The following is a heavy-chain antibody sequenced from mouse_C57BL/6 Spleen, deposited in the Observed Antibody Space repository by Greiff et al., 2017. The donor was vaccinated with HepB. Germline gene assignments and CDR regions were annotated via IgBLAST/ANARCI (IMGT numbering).Heavy chain of an antibody. CDR1: GFNIKDDY. CDR2: IDPENGDT. D-gene: IGHD6-5*01. Sequence: VQLQQSGAELVRPGASVKLSCTASGFNIKDDYMHWVKQRPEQGLEWIGWIDPENGDTEYASKFQGKATITADTSSNTAYLQLSSRTSEDTAVYYCTPIQFAYWGQGTLVTVSA. V-gene: IGHV14-4*01. J-gene: IGHJ3*01. CDR3: TPIQFAY.